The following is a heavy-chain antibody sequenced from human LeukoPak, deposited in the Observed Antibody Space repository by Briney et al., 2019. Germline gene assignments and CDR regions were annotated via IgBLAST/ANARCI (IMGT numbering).Heavy chain of an antibody. D-gene: IGHD6-19*01. Sequence: SEALSLTCTVSGGSISSSSYYWGWIRQPPGKGLEWIGSIYYSGSTYYNPSLKSRVTISVDTSKNQFSLKLSSVTAADTAVYYCARQWQWLGGSALDLWGRGTLVTVSS. CDR1: GGSISSSSYY. V-gene: IGHV4-39*01. J-gene: IGHJ2*01. CDR3: ARQWQWLGGSALDL. CDR2: IYYSGST.